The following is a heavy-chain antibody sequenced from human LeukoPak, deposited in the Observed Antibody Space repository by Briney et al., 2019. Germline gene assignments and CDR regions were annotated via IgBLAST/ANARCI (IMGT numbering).Heavy chain of an antibody. CDR3: TRDRRYYYGSGSLYYYAMDV. D-gene: IGHD3-10*01. J-gene: IGHJ6*02. Sequence: GGSLRLSCTASGFTFGDFAMSWVRQAPGKGLEWVTFIRSQASGGTTEYAASVKGRFTISRDDSKSNAYLQMNSLKTEDTAVYFCTRDRRYYYGSGSLYYYAMDVWGRGTTVTVSS. CDR1: GFTFGDFA. V-gene: IGHV3-49*04. CDR2: IRSQASGGTT.